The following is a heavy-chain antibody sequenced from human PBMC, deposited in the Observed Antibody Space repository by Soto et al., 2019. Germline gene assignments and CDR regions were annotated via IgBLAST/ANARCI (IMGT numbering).Heavy chain of an antibody. CDR2: IYHSGST. V-gene: IGHV4-30-2*01. Sequence: SETLSLTCTVSGDSISSGDYYWNWIRQPPGKGPEWIGNIYHSGSTYYNASLKSRVTISVDRSKNQFSLKLSSVTAADTAVYYCGRGDYANAFDIWGQGTMVTVSS. J-gene: IGHJ3*02. CDR1: GDSISSGDYY. CDR3: GRGDYANAFDI. D-gene: IGHD4-17*01.